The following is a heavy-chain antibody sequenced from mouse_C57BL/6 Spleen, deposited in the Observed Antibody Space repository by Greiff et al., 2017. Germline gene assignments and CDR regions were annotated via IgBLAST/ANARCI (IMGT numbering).Heavy chain of an antibody. V-gene: IGHV1-59*01. CDR1: GYTFTSYW. CDR3: ARDYALAY. CDR2: IDPSDSYT. D-gene: IGHD1-1*01. Sequence: QVQLQQPGAELVRPGTSVKLSCKASGYTFTSYWMHWVKQRPGQGLEWIGVIDPSDSYTTYNQKFKGKATLTVDTSSSTAYMQLSSLSSEDSAVYYCARDYALAYWGQGTLVTGSA. J-gene: IGHJ3*01.